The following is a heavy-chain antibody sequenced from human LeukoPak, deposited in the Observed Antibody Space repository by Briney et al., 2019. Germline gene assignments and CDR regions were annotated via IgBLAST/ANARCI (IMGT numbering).Heavy chain of an antibody. V-gene: IGHV3-7*01. CDR3: ARERDGRFFDY. CDR2: KNQDGSEK. Sequence: GGAPRLSFAVSGLPFRRLWISWVRQAPGKGVEWVANKNQDGSEKFFVDSVKGRFTISRDNSKNSLHLQMNTLRAEDTALYYCARERDGRFFDYWGQGTLVTVSS. CDR1: GLPFRRLW. J-gene: IGHJ4*02. D-gene: IGHD5-24*01.